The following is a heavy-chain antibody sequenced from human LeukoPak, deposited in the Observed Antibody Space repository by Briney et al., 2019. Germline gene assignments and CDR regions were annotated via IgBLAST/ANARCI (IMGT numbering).Heavy chain of an antibody. V-gene: IGHV5-51*01. Sequence: GESLKISCKGSGYSFTSYWIGWVRQMPGKGLEWMGIIYPGDSDTRYSPSFQGQVTISADKSISTAYLQWSSLKASDTAMYYCARLPRYCSSTSCYSPFDCWGQGTLVTVSS. D-gene: IGHD2-2*01. CDR3: ARLPRYCSSTSCYSPFDC. CDR2: IYPGDSDT. J-gene: IGHJ4*02. CDR1: GYSFTSYW.